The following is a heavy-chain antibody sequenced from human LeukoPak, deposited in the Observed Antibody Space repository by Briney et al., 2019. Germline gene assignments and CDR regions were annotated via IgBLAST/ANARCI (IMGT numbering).Heavy chain of an antibody. J-gene: IGHJ3*02. Sequence: ASVKVSCKASGYTFTGYYMHWVRQAPGQGLEWLGWINPNSGGTNYAQKFQGRVTMTRDTSISTAYMELSRLRSDDTAVYYCARTTITFGGVRDAFDIWGQGTMVTVSS. CDR1: GYTFTGYY. CDR2: INPNSGGT. D-gene: IGHD3-16*01. V-gene: IGHV1-2*02. CDR3: ARTTITFGGVRDAFDI.